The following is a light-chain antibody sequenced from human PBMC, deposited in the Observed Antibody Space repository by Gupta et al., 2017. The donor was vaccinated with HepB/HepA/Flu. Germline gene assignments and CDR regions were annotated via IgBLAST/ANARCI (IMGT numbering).Light chain of an antibody. Sequence: QFVLTQPPSVSAAPGQKVTISCSGSSSNIGRKFVSWYQQLPGTAPKLLIYENNKRPAGIPDRFSGSKSCTTATLGITGLQTGVEADYYCATWESTLDAGGVFGTGTKVTVL. CDR2: ENN. CDR1: SSNIGRKF. V-gene: IGLV1-51*02. J-gene: IGLJ1*01. CDR3: ATWESTLDAGGV.